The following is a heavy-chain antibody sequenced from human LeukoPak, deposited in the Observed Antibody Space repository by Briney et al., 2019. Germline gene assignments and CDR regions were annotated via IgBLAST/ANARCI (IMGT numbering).Heavy chain of an antibody. CDR3: AKEGDFWSGSTNWFDP. CDR2: ISGSGGST. J-gene: IGHJ5*02. CDR1: AFTFSSYA. Sequence: GGSLTLSCAASAFTFSSYAMSWVRQAQGKGLEWVSAISGSGGSTYYADSVKGRFTISRDNSKNTLYLQMNSLRAEDTAVYYCAKEGDFWSGSTNWFDPWGQGTLVTVSS. V-gene: IGHV3-23*01. D-gene: IGHD3-3*01.